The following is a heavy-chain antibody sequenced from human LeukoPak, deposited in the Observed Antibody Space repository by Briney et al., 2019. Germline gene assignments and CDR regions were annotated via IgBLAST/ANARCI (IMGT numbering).Heavy chain of an antibody. CDR3: ARVGSSADY. D-gene: IGHD6-13*01. Sequence: PRGSLTLSCAASGFTFSSYSMNWVRQAPGKGLEWVSSISSSSSYIYYADSVKGRFTISRDNAKNSLYLQMNSLRAEDTAVYYCARVGSSADYWGQGTMVTVSS. CDR1: GFTFSSYS. J-gene: IGHJ4*02. V-gene: IGHV3-21*01. CDR2: ISSSSSYI.